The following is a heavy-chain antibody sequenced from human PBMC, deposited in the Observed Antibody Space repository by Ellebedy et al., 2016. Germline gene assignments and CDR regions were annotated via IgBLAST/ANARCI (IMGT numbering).Heavy chain of an antibody. CDR3: ARQNILTGLGDC. V-gene: IGHV4-34*01. CDR1: GGSFSGYY. D-gene: IGHD3-9*01. CDR2: LYHSGST. J-gene: IGHJ4*02. Sequence: SETLSLTCAVYGGSFSGYYWKWRGKPPGKGLEWIGSLYHSGSTYYNPSLKSRVTISVDTSKNQFSLKLSSVTAADTAVYYCARQNILTGLGDCWGQGTLVTVSS.